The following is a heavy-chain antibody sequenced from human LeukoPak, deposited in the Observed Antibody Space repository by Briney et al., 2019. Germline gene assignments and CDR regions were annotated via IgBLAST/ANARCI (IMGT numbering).Heavy chain of an antibody. D-gene: IGHD6-13*01. CDR2: INHSGST. CDR1: GGSISSSSHY. CDR3: ARTVGYSSS. V-gene: IGHV4-39*07. J-gene: IGHJ4*02. Sequence: SETLSLTCTVSGGSISSSSHYWVWIRQPPGKGLEWIGEINHSGSTNYNPSLKSRVTISVDTSKNQFSLKLSSVTAADTAVYYCARTVGYSSSWGQGTLVTVSS.